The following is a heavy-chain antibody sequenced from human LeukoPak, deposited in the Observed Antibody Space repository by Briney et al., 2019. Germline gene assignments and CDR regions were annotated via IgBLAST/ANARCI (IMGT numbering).Heavy chain of an antibody. J-gene: IGHJ3*02. CDR1: GYSISSGYY. V-gene: IGHV4-38-2*01. CDR2: IYHSGST. CDR3: ARHDGYCSSTSCSLDAFDI. Sequence: SETLSLTCAVSGYSISSGYYWGWIRQPPGKGLVWIGSIYHSGSTYYNPSLKSRVTISVDTSKNQFSLKLSSVTAADTAVYYCARHDGYCSSTSCSLDAFDIWGQGTMVTVSS. D-gene: IGHD2-2*01.